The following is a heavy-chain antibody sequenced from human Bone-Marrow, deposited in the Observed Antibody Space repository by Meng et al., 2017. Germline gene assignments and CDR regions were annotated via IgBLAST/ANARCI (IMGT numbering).Heavy chain of an antibody. CDR3: AREWWETRGHYYYYYGMDV. J-gene: IGHJ6*02. V-gene: IGHV1-2*02. D-gene: IGHD1-26*01. Sequence: ASVKVSCKASGYTFTGYYMHWVRQAPEQGLEWMGWINPNSGGTNYAQKFQGRVTMTRDTSISTAYMELSRLRSDDTAVYYCAREWWETRGHYYYYYGMDVWGQGTTVTVSS. CDR1: GYTFTGYY. CDR2: INPNSGGT.